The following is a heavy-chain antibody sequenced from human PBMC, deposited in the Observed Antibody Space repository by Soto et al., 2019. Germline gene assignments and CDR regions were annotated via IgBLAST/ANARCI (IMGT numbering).Heavy chain of an antibody. J-gene: IGHJ4*02. CDR1: GFSLTTSGAG. CDR3: AHRYGGNYYRWYSDF. D-gene: IGHD1-26*01. V-gene: IGHV2-5*01. CDR2: ISWKDDK. Sequence: SGPTLVNPTQTLTLTCSFSGFSLTTSGAGVGWLRQPPGKALEWLALISWKDDKRYNPGLKNRLTITKDPSKNQVVLTMTNMDPVDTGTYYCAHRYGGNYYRWYSDFWGRGTLVTVSS.